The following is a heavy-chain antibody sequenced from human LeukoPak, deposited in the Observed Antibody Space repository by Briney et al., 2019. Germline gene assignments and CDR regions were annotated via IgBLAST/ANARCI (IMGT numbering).Heavy chain of an antibody. Sequence: GESLKISCKGSGCSFATYRIAWVRQMPGKGLEWMGIIYPDESNIRYSPSFQGQVTISADKSISTAYLQWSSLKATDTDIYYCARPPSRGYSSSFEYWGQGTLVTVSS. D-gene: IGHD2-2*03. J-gene: IGHJ4*02. V-gene: IGHV5-51*01. CDR3: ARPPSRGYSSSFEY. CDR2: IYPDESNI. CDR1: GCSFATYR.